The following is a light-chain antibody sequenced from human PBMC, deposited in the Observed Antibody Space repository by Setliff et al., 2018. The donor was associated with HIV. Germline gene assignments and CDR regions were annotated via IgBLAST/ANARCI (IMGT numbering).Light chain of an antibody. V-gene: IGLV2-8*01. J-gene: IGLJ1*01. CDR1: SSDAGGYNY. Sequence: QSVLTQPPSASGSPGQSVTISCTGTSSDAGGYNYVSWYQQHPGKAPKLMIYEVSKRPPGVPNRFSGSKSGNTASLTVSGLQAEDEADYYCSSYAGSNNYVFGTGTKV. CDR2: EVS. CDR3: SSYAGSNNYV.